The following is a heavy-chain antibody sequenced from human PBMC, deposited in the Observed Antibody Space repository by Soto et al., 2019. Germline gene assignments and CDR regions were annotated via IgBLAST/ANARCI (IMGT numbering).Heavy chain of an antibody. D-gene: IGHD2-15*01. CDR1: GFTLSDHG. CDR3: AKGGGYPYSSSWWHFDL. Sequence: GGSLRLSWAAAGFTLSDHGMQWVRQAPRKGRESQAAISDDGSTHSYTECVKGCFSICRANSKRTLYPQMDNLRTEETAMYHCAKGGGYPYSSSWWHFDLWGRGTLVAVSS. J-gene: IGHJ2*01. CDR2: ISDDGSTH. V-gene: IGHV3-30*18.